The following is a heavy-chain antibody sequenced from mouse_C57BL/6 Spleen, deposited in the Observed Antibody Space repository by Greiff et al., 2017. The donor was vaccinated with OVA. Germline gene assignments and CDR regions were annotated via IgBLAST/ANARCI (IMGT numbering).Heavy chain of an antibody. CDR3: ARREDDYGSLYYFDY. D-gene: IGHD1-1*01. CDR1: GYTFTEYT. Sequence: QVQLQQSGAELVKPGASVKLSCKASGYTFTEYTIHWVQQRSGQGLEWIGWFYPGSGSIKYNEKFKAKATLTADKSSSTVYMELIRLTSEDSAVYSWARREDDYGSLYYFDYWGQGTTLTVSS. J-gene: IGHJ2*01. V-gene: IGHV1-62-2*01. CDR2: FYPGSGSI.